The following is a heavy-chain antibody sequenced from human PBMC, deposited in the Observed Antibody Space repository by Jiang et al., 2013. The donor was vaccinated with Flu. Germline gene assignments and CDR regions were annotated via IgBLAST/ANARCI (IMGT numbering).Heavy chain of an antibody. D-gene: IGHD6-19*01. V-gene: IGHV2-70*04. CDR2: IDWDDDK. CDR1: GFSLSTSGMR. CDR3: VRINRNSGWNNWFDP. Sequence: KPTQTLTLTCTFSGFSLSTSGMRVSWIRQPPGKALEWLARIDWDDDKFYSTSLKTRLTISKDTSKNQVVLTMTNMDPVDTATYYCVRINRNSGWNNWFDPWGQGTLVTVSS. J-gene: IGHJ5*02.